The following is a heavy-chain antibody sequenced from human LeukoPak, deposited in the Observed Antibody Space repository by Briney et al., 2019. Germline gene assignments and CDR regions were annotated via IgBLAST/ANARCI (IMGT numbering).Heavy chain of an antibody. V-gene: IGHV4-39*01. CDR1: GFIFSNYA. CDR3: ARHCCSGPAKRVFDI. CDR2: ISYSGNT. J-gene: IGHJ3*02. D-gene: IGHD2-15*01. Sequence: GSLRLSCAASGFIFSNYAMNWVRQAPGKGLEWIGTISYSGNTDYNPSLRSRVTISVDTSNNQFSLRLGSVTAADTAVYHCARHCCSGPAKRVFDIWGQGTMVTVSS.